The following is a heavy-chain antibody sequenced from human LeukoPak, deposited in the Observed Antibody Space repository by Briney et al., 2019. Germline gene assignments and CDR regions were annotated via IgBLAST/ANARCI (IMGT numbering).Heavy chain of an antibody. CDR2: IYYSGST. Sequence: SQTLSLTCTVSGGSISSGGYYWSWIRQHPGKGLEWIGYIYYSGSTYYNPSLKSRVTISVDTSKNQFSLKLSSVTAADTAVYYCARVAPAAMGNWFDPWGQGTLVTVSS. CDR3: ARVAPAAMGNWFDP. CDR1: GGSISSGGYY. V-gene: IGHV4-31*03. D-gene: IGHD2-2*01. J-gene: IGHJ5*02.